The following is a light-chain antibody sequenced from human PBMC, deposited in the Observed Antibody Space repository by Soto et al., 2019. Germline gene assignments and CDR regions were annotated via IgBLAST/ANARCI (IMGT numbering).Light chain of an antibody. V-gene: IGKV1-9*01. Sequence: DTHRTHSPSTLSASVLYRVTITCRASQDIAIYLAWYQQKPGEAPKLLIYAASTLYGGVPSRFSGSGSGADFALTITSLQAEDFATYYCQQLRMYPSTFGGGTKVDIK. CDR1: QDIAIY. CDR2: AAS. J-gene: IGKJ4*01. CDR3: QQLRMYPST.